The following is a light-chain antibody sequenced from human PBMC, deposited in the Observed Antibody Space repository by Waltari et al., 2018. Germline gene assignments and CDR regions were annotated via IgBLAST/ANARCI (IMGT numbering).Light chain of an antibody. J-gene: IGKJ1*01. CDR2: KTS. CDR3: QQYNSYSWT. CDR1: QSINNW. V-gene: IGKV1-5*03. Sequence: DIQMTLSPSTLSASVGDKVTITCRASQSINNWLAWYQQKPGKAPKLLIYKTSGLESGVPSRFSGSGSGTEFTLTISSLQPDDSATYYCQQYNSYSWTFGQGTKVEVK.